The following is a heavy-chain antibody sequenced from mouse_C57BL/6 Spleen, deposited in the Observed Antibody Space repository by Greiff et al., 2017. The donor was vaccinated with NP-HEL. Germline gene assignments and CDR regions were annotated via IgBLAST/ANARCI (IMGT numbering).Heavy chain of an antibody. CDR2: ISYDGSN. V-gene: IGHV3-6*01. Sequence: VQLQQSGPGLVKPSQSLSLTCSVTGYSITSGYYWNWIRQFPGNKLEWMGYISYDGSNNYNPSLKNRISITRDTSKNQFFLKLNSVTTEDTATYYCAREEDYFDVWGTGTTVTVSS. J-gene: IGHJ1*03. CDR1: GYSITSGYY. CDR3: AREEDYFDV.